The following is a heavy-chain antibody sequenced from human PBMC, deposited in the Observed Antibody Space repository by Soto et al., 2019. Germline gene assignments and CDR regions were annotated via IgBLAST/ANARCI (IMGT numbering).Heavy chain of an antibody. CDR2: VSGSGGST. V-gene: IGHV3-23*01. CDR1: GFTFSSYA. CDR3: AKPPDYNWNDY. D-gene: IGHD1-20*01. J-gene: IGHJ4*02. Sequence: EVQLLESGGGLVQPGGSLRLSCAASGFTFSSYAMSWVRQAPGKGLEWISAVSGSGGSTYYADSVKGRFTISRDNSKDTLDLQMNNLGAEDTAVYYCAKPPDYNWNDYWGQGTLVTVSS.